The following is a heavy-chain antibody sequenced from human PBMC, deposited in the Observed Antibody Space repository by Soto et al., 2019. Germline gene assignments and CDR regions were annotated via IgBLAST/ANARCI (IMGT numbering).Heavy chain of an antibody. V-gene: IGHV4-34*02. CDR3: ATRITVFGLLIPPFDP. D-gene: IGHD3-3*01. CDR1: GGSVNGYY. CDR2: INHTGGT. J-gene: IGHJ5*02. Sequence: QVHLQQWGAGLLKPSETLSLTCAVYGGSVNGYYWNWIRQPPGKGLEWIGEINHTGGTHYIPSVKSRVTMSVDTSKNQFSLRLSYVTAADTAIYYCATRITVFGLLIPPFDPWGQGTQVTVSS.